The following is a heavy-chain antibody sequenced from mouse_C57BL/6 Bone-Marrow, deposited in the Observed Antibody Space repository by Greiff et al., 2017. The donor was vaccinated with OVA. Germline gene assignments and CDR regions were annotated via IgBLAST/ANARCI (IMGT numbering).Heavy chain of an antibody. J-gene: IGHJ1*03. CDR1: GFTFSSYA. CDR3: ARDRITMVSRYFDV. Sequence: EVQVVESGGGLVKPGGSLKLSCAASGFTFSSYAMSWVRQTPEKRLEWVATISDGGSYTYYPDNVKGRFTISRDNAKNNLYLQMSHLKSEDTAMYYCARDRITMVSRYFDVWGTGTTVTVSS. D-gene: IGHD1-1*02. CDR2: ISDGGSYT. V-gene: IGHV5-4*01.